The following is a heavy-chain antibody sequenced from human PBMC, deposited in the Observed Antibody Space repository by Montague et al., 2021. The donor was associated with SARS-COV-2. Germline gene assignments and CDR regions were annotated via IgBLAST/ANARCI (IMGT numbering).Heavy chain of an antibody. J-gene: IGHJ4*02. CDR3: VRYSGWFYFDF. D-gene: IGHD6-19*01. Sequence: CAISGDSVVKNRRGSEEHTHELQRHLYLVCRLQLETKRYSDNAPXVRGRLTVNPDASKNEFSLELNYVTPEDTAVYYCVRYSGWFYFDFWGQGTLVTVSS. CDR1: GDSVVKNRRG. CDR2: LQLETKRYS. V-gene: IGHV6-1*01.